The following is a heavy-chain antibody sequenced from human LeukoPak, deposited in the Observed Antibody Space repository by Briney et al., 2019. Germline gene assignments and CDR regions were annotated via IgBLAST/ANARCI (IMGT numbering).Heavy chain of an antibody. J-gene: IGHJ4*02. CDR2: ISSSSSYI. Sequence: GGSPRLSCAASGFTFSSYSMNWVRQAPGKGLEWVSSISSSSSYIYYADSVKGRFTISRDNAKNSLYLQMSSLRAEDTAVYYCARESPMVRGVIISWGQGTLVTVSS. D-gene: IGHD3-10*01. CDR1: GFTFSSYS. CDR3: ARESPMVRGVIIS. V-gene: IGHV3-21*01.